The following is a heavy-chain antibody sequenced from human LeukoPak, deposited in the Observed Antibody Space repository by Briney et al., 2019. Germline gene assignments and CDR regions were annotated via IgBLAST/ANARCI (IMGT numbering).Heavy chain of an antibody. CDR1: GFTFSSYS. CDR3: AKARRELRTLDAFDI. V-gene: IGHV3-21*04. J-gene: IGHJ3*02. D-gene: IGHD1-26*01. CDR2: ISSSSSYI. Sequence: GGSLRLSCAASGFTFSSYSMNWVRQAPGKGLEWVSSISSSSSYIYYADSVKGRFTISRDNAKNSLYLQMNSLRAEDTAVYYCAKARRELRTLDAFDIWGQGTMVTVSS.